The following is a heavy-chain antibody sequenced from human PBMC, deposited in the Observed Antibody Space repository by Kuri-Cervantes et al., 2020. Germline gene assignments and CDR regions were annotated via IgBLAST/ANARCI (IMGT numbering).Heavy chain of an antibody. J-gene: IGHJ4*02. Sequence: GESLKISCAASGFTFSGYWMSWVRQAPGKGLEWVANIKTDGSGKYYVDSVKGRFTISRDNAKNSLYLQMNSLRAEDTAVYYYARHWSRGFDYWGQGTLVTVSS. CDR3: ARHWSRGFDY. CDR1: GFTFSGYW. CDR2: IKTDGSGK. D-gene: IGHD3-3*01. V-gene: IGHV3-7*01.